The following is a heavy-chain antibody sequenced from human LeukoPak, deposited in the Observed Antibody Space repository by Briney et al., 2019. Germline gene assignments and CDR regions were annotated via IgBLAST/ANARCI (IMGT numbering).Heavy chain of an antibody. D-gene: IGHD4-17*01. CDR3: ASIPSFYGDYT. J-gene: IGHJ5*02. V-gene: IGHV3-23*01. Sequence: GGSLRLSCAAPGFTFGDYAMSWVRQAPGKGLEWVSGISSGTGSIYYADSVRGRVTISRDNSKNTLYLQMNSLRAEDTAVYYCASIPSFYGDYTWGQGTLVTVSS. CDR1: GFTFGDYA. CDR2: ISSGTGSI.